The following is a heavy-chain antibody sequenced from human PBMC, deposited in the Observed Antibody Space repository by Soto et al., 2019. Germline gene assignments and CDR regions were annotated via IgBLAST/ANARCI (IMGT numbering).Heavy chain of an antibody. Sequence: PGGSLRLSCAASGFSFSSYWIHWVRQAPGKGLMWVARVNGAESNSTYADSVKGRFTISRDNAKNTLYLQMNSLRIEDTAVYYCVRDTSAGVGRFDPWGQGTLVTVSS. D-gene: IGHD6-13*01. J-gene: IGHJ5*02. V-gene: IGHV3-74*01. CDR2: VNGAESNS. CDR3: VRDTSAGVGRFDP. CDR1: GFSFSSYW.